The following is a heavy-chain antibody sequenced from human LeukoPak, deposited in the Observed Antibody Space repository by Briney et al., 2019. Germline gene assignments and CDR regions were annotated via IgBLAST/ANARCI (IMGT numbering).Heavy chain of an antibody. CDR2: IDPGDSDT. V-gene: IGHV5-51*01. J-gene: IGHJ4*02. Sequence: ESLKISCKGSGYSFDSYWIGWVRQMPGKGLEWMGIIDPGDSDTRYNPSFQGQVTISADKSTSTAYLQWSSLRASDTAMYYCASIAEDFDYWGQGTLVTVSS. D-gene: IGHD2-21*01. CDR3: ASIAEDFDY. CDR1: GYSFDSYW.